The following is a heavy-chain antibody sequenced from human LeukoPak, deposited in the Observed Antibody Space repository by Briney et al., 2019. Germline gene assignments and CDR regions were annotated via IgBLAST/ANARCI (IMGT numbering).Heavy chain of an antibody. V-gene: IGHV3-66*01. D-gene: IGHD6-13*01. Sequence: PGGSLRLSCAASGFTVSSNYMSWVRQDPGKGLEWVSVIYSGGSTYYADSVKGRFTISRDNSKNTLYLQMNSLRAEDTAVYYCARGPRYSSSWYSVYFDYWGQGTLVTVSS. J-gene: IGHJ4*02. CDR1: GFTVSSNY. CDR3: ARGPRYSSSWYSVYFDY. CDR2: IYSGGST.